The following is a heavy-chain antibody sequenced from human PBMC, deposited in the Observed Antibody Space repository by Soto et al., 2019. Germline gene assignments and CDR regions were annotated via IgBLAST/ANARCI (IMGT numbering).Heavy chain of an antibody. D-gene: IGHD6-19*01. CDR3: ARKGIAVAGIAFDI. V-gene: IGHV3-48*03. CDR2: ISSSGSTI. Sequence: GGSLRLSCAASGFTFSSYEMNWVRQAPGKGLEWVSYISSSGSTIYFTDSVKGRFTISRDNAKNSLYLQMNSLRAEDTAVYYCARKGIAVAGIAFDIWGHGTMVTVS. CDR1: GFTFSSYE. J-gene: IGHJ3*02.